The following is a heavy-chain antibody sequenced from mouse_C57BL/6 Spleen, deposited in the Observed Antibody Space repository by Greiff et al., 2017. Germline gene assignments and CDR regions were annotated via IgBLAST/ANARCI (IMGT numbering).Heavy chain of an antibody. V-gene: IGHV1-69*01. Sequence: QVQLQQSGAELVMPGASVKLSCKASGYTFTSYWMHWVKQRPGQGLEWIGEIDPSDSYTNYNQKFKGKSTLTVDKSSSTAYMQLSSLTSEDSAVYYCARGDYYYGSSYEDYWGQGTTLTVSS. J-gene: IGHJ2*01. CDR2: IDPSDSYT. CDR1: GYTFTSYW. D-gene: IGHD1-1*01. CDR3: ARGDYYYGSSYEDY.